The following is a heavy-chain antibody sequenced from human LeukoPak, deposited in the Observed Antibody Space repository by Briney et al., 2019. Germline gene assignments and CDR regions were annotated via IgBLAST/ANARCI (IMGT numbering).Heavy chain of an antibody. CDR1: GFTLSTYH. V-gene: IGHV3-21*01. D-gene: IGHD3-10*01. Sequence: GGSLTLSCVASGFTLSTYHMNWLRQPPGTGLEWVSFITYDRNERYYADSVEGRFTIPRDNNKNSLYLQMNSLRAEDTAVYYCARDYYGSGPLGYLDVWGQGTTVTVSS. CDR2: ITYDRNER. J-gene: IGHJ6*02. CDR3: ARDYYGSGPLGYLDV.